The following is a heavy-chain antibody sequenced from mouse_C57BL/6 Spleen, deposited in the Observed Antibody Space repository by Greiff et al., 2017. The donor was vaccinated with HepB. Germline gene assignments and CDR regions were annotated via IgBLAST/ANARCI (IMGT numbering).Heavy chain of an antibody. CDR1: GFTFSSYA. V-gene: IGHV5-9-1*02. D-gene: IGHD2-3*01. J-gene: IGHJ3*01. CDR3: TREGDGYPWFAY. Sequence: EVQGVESGEGLVKPGGSLKLSCAASGFTFSSYAMSWVRQTPEKRLEWVAYISSGGDYIYYADTVKGRFTISRDNARNTLYLQMSSLKSEDTAMYYCTREGDGYPWFAYWGQGTLVTVSA. CDR2: ISSGGDYI.